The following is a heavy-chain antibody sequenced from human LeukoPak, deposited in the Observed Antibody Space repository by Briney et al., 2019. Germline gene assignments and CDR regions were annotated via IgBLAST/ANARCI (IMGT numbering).Heavy chain of an antibody. V-gene: IGHV4-30-2*01. CDR1: GGSISSSSYY. CDR3: ARDGYYYDSSGYNHDAFDI. CDR2: IYHSGST. Sequence: PSETLSLTCTVSGGSISSSSYYWGWIRQPPGKGLEWIGYIYHSGSTYYNPSLKSRVTISVDRSKNQFSLKLSSVTAADTAVYYCARDGYYYDSSGYNHDAFDIWGQGTMVTVSS. D-gene: IGHD3-22*01. J-gene: IGHJ3*02.